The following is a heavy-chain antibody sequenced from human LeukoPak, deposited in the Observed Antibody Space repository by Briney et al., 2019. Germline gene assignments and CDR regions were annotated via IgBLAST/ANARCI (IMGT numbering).Heavy chain of an antibody. CDR2: INSDGRST. V-gene: IGHV3-74*01. D-gene: IGHD3-3*01. CDR3: AREGDDFWSGPADY. J-gene: IGHJ4*02. CDR1: GFTFSRYW. Sequence: GGSLRLSCVASGFTFSRYWMHWVRQAPGKGLVWVSRINSDGRSTNYADSVKGRFSISRDNAKNSLYLQMNSLRAEDTALYYCAREGDDFWSGPADYWGQGTLVTVSS.